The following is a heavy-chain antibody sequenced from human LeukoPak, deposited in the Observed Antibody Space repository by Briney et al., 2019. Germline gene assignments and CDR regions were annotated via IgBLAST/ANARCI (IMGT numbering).Heavy chain of an antibody. CDR2: IIPIFGTV. CDR3: ARAIAAAGTENYYYYMDV. Sequence: SVKVSCKASGGTFSSYAISWVRQAPGQGLEWMGGIIPIFGTVNYAQKFQGRVTITTDESTSTAYMELSSLRSEDTAVYYCARAIAAAGTENYYYYMDVWGKGTTVTVSS. D-gene: IGHD6-13*01. V-gene: IGHV1-69*05. J-gene: IGHJ6*03. CDR1: GGTFSSYA.